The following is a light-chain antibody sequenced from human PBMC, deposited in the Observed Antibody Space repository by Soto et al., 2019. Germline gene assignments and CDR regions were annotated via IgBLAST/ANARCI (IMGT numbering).Light chain of an antibody. Sequence: DIVMTQSPLSLPVTPGEPASISCRSSQSLLHSSGYNYLDWYLQKPGQSPQLLIYLGSNRASGVPDRFSGSGSGTDFTLKISRVEAEDVGVYYCMQAVQAPRTFGQGTKVEIK. CDR3: MQAVQAPRT. V-gene: IGKV2-28*01. CDR1: QSLLHSSGYNY. J-gene: IGKJ1*01. CDR2: LGS.